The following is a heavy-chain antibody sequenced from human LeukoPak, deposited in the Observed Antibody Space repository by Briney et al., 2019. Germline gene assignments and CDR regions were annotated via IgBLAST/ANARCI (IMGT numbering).Heavy chain of an antibody. CDR2: ISSSSYI. Sequence: GGSLRLSCAASGFTFSSYSMNWVRQAPGKGLEWVSSISSSSYIYYADSVKGRFTISRDNAKNSLYLQMNSLRAEDTALYYCASSWGSSWYLDYWGQGTLVTVSS. CDR3: ASSWGSSWYLDY. V-gene: IGHV3-21*01. CDR1: GFTFSSYS. D-gene: IGHD6-13*01. J-gene: IGHJ4*02.